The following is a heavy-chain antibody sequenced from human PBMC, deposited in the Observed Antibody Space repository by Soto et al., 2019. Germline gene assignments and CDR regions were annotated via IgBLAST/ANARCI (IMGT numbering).Heavy chain of an antibody. CDR3: ARSPRGFVEAWTDY. J-gene: IGHJ4*02. CDR1: GFTFNTYW. CDR2: MDQDGSDK. Sequence: PGGSLRLSCAASGFTFNTYWMTWVRQAPGKGLEWVATMDQDGSDKYYVDSVKGRFTISRDNAKNSLYLQMHSLTTEDTAVYYCARSPRGFVEAWTDYWGQGTLVTVSS. V-gene: IGHV3-7*03. D-gene: IGHD3-3*01.